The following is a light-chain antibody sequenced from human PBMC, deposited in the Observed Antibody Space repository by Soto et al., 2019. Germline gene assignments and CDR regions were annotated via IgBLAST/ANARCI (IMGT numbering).Light chain of an antibody. CDR1: QSVSSSY. Sequence: EIVLTQSPGTLSLSPGERATLSCRASQSVSSSYLAWYQQKPGQAPRLLVYGASSRATGNPDRFSGSGSGTDFTLSISRLEPEDFAVFYCQQYGNSPITCGQGTRLEIK. V-gene: IGKV3-20*01. CDR2: GAS. J-gene: IGKJ5*01. CDR3: QQYGNSPIT.